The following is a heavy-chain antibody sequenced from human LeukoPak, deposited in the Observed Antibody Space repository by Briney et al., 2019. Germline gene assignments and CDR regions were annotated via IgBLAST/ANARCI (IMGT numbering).Heavy chain of an antibody. CDR3: AREIGGTVHCRSTSCYRLPEHDAFDI. V-gene: IGHV1-18*01. D-gene: IGHD2-2*02. J-gene: IGHJ3*02. CDR2: ISAYNGNT. CDR1: GYTFTSYG. Sequence: ASVKVSCTASGYTFTSYGISWVRQAPGQGLEWMGWISAYNGNTNYAQKLQGRVTMTTDTSTSTAYMELRSLRSDDTAVYYCAREIGGTVHCRSTSCYRLPEHDAFDIWGQGTMVTVSS.